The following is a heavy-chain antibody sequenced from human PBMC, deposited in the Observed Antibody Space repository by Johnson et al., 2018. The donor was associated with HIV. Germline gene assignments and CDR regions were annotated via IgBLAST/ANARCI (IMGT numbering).Heavy chain of an antibody. V-gene: IGHV3-33*05. J-gene: IGHJ3*02. Sequence: QVQLVESGGGVVRPGGSLRLSCAASGFIFSSYGMHWVRQAPGKGLEWVAVISYDGSTKYYADSVKGRFTISRDNSKNTLYLQMNSLRAEDTAVYYCARGGSYLTLDDAFDIWGQGTMVTVSS. D-gene: IGHD1-26*01. CDR3: ARGGSYLTLDDAFDI. CDR2: ISYDGSTK. CDR1: GFIFSSYG.